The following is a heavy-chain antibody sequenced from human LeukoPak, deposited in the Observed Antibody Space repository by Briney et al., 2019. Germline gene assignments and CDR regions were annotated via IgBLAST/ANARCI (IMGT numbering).Heavy chain of an antibody. CDR2: IKEDGSEE. J-gene: IGHJ4*02. V-gene: IGHV3-7*01. CDR1: GFTFSDHY. D-gene: IGHD5-12*01. CDR3: ASQGVYSGHDLDYFDY. Sequence: GGSLRLSCAASGFTFSDHYMDWVRQAPGKGLEWVANIKEDGSEEYYVDSVKGRFTISRDNAKNSLYLQMNSLRAEDTAVYYCASQGVYSGHDLDYFDYWGQGALVTVSS.